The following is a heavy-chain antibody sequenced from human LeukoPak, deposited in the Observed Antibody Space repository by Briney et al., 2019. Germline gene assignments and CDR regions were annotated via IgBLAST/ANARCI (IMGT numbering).Heavy chain of an antibody. D-gene: IGHD3-10*01. J-gene: IGHJ4*02. CDR3: VRAGHHSGSTDELFLPFDY. V-gene: IGHV3-53*01. Sequence: GGSLRLSCATTGFTIRRSYMSWVRQAAGKGLEWVSVIYSGGDTIHADSVKGRFSILRDSSNVYLQMNSLRPEDTAVYYCVRAGHHSGSTDELFLPFDYWGQGTRVTV. CDR2: IYSGGDT. CDR1: GFTIRRSY.